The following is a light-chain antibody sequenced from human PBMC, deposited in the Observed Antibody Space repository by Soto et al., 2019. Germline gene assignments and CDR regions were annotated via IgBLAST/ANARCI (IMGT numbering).Light chain of an antibody. CDR2: GSS. V-gene: IGKV3-20*01. Sequence: EVVLTQSPGTLSLSPGERATLSCRASQSVSNNYFAWYQQKPGQAPRLLIFGSSDRATGTPDRFSGSGSGTDFTLTINSLEPVDVALYYCQLYGSSPPYTFGQGTKLEIK. CDR1: QSVSNNY. CDR3: QLYGSSPPYT. J-gene: IGKJ2*01.